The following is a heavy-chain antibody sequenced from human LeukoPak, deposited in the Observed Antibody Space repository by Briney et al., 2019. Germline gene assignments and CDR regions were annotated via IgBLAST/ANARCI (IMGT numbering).Heavy chain of an antibody. CDR1: GFTFSSSA. J-gene: IGHJ4*02. D-gene: IGHD6-19*01. CDR2: ISYDGSNK. Sequence: GGSLRLSCAASGFTFSSSAMHSVRQAPDKGLEWVAVISYDGSNKYYADSVKGRFTISRDNSKNTLYLQMNSLRVDDTAVYYCARDRDSSGWYEGFDYWGQGTLVTVSS. CDR3: ARDRDSSGWYEGFDY. V-gene: IGHV3-30-3*01.